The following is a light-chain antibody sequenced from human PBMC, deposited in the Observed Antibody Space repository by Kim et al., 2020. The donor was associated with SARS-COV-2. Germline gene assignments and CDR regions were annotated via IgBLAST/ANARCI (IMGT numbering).Light chain of an antibody. V-gene: IGLV2-14*03. CDR3: TSYTSAISLL. CDR1: NRDIGGYPY. Sequence: GQSITISCTGTNRDIGGYPYVSWYQQHPGKAPKLMIYDVSNRPSGVSNRFSGSKSGNTASLTISGLQAEDEADYYCTSYTSAISLLFGGGTKVTVL. J-gene: IGLJ3*02. CDR2: DVS.